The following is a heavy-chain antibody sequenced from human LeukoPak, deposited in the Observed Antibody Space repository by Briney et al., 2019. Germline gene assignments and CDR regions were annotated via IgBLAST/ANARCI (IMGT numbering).Heavy chain of an antibody. CDR3: ATAPGYWATAPFDY. D-gene: IGHD3-22*01. CDR1: GFTFSTYA. J-gene: IGHJ4*02. CDR2: IRSKTDGGTT. Sequence: GGSLRLSCAASGFTFSTYAMNWVRQTPGKGLEWVGRIRSKTDGGTTDYAASVKGRFTISRDDSKNTVYLQMNSLKTEDTAVYYCATAPGYWATAPFDYWGQGTLVTVSS. V-gene: IGHV3-15*01.